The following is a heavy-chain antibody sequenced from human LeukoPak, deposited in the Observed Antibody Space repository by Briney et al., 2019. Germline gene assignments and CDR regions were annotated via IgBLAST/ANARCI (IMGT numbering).Heavy chain of an antibody. CDR2: IYSGGST. D-gene: IGHD3-10*01. J-gene: IGHJ4*02. Sequence: GGSLRLSCAASGFTVSSNYMSWVRQAPGKGLEWVSVIYSGGSTYYADSVKGRFTISRDNSKNTLYLQMNSLRAEDTAVYYCARYSQYYYGSGSPWGQGTLVTVSS. CDR1: GFTVSSNY. V-gene: IGHV3-53*01. CDR3: ARYSQYYYGSGSP.